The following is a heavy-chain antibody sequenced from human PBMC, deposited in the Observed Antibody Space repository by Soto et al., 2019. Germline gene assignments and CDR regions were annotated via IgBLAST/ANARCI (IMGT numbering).Heavy chain of an antibody. CDR1: GLTFSDCY. CDR3: ARVMFGEWGYAMVV. J-gene: IGHJ6*02. D-gene: IGHD3-10*02. CDR2: ISSSGSSI. V-gene: IGHV3-11*01. Sequence: QVQLVESGGGLVKPGGSLRLSCAASGLTFSDCYMNWIRQAPGKGLEWVSYISSSGSSINYADSVKGRFTISRDNAKIAPYLQMHSLRAEVAAMYYCARVMFGEWGYAMVVGCQGTTVTVSS.